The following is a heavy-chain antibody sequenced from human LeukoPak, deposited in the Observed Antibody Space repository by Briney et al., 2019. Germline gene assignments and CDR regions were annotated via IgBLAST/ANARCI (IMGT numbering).Heavy chain of an antibody. Sequence: GASVKVSWKASGYTFTGYYMHWVRQATGQGLEWRGWINPNSGGTNYAQKFQGRVTMTRDTSSSTVYMELSSLTSEDTAMYYCATSLPRIRISEETYYYYYMDVWGKGTTVTISS. CDR2: INPNSGGT. J-gene: IGHJ6*03. CDR3: ATSLPRIRISEETYYYYYMDV. V-gene: IGHV1-2*02. D-gene: IGHD2-15*01. CDR1: GYTFTGYY.